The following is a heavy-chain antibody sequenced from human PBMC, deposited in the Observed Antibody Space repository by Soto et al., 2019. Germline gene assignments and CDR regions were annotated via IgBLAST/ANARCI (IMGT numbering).Heavy chain of an antibody. Sequence: GGSLRLSCAASGFTFSSYAMHWVRQAPGKGLEWVAVISYDGSNKYYADSVKGRFTISRDNSKNTLYLQMNSLRAEDTAVYYCARGGGQYSSSYYYYYGMDVWGQGTTVTVSS. CDR1: GFTFSSYA. V-gene: IGHV3-30-3*01. CDR3: ARGGGQYSSSYYYYYGMDV. D-gene: IGHD6-6*01. J-gene: IGHJ6*02. CDR2: ISYDGSNK.